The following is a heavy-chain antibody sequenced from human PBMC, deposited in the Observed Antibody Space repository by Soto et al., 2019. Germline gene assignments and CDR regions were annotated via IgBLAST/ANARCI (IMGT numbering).Heavy chain of an antibody. CDR2: ISGSGGST. D-gene: IGHD2-21*02. V-gene: IGHV3-23*01. Sequence: PGGSLRLSCTASGFTFSNYHMSWVRQAPGKGLEWVSAISGSGGSTYYADSVKGRFTISRDNSKNTLFLQMNSLRAEDTAVYYCAKAYCGGDCQFKYFQHWGQGTPVTVSS. CDR3: AKAYCGGDCQFKYFQH. CDR1: GFTFSNYH. J-gene: IGHJ1*01.